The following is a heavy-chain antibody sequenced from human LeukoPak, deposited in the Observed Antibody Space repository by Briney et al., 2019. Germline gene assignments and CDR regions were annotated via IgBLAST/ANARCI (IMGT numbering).Heavy chain of an antibody. CDR2: INQDGSEK. CDR1: GFTFSNYW. D-gene: IGHD3-10*01. Sequence: PGGSLRLSCAASGFTFSNYWVSWVRQAPGKRLQWVANINQDGSEKHYVDSVRGRFTISRDNAKNSLYLQVNSLRADDTAVYYCAKERGRFGESYYFDLWGQGTLVTVSS. V-gene: IGHV3-7*03. J-gene: IGHJ4*02. CDR3: AKERGRFGESYYFDL.